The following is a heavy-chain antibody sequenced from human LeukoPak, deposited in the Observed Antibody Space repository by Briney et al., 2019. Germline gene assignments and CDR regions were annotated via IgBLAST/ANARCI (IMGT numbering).Heavy chain of an antibody. D-gene: IGHD2-15*01. CDR2: ISGSATT. J-gene: IGHJ5*02. V-gene: IGHV3-23*01. CDR3: AKSKEDCCGSFDP. Sequence: GGSLRLSCAASGFAFSSYAMSWVRQAPGKGLEWVSAISGSATTYYADSVRGRFIISRDNSKNTLYLQMSSLRAEDTAVYYCAKSKEDCCGSFDPWGQGTLVTVSS. CDR1: GFAFSSYA.